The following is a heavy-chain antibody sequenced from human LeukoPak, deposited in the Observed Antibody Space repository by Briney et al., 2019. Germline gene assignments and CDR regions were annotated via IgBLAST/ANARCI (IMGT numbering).Heavy chain of an antibody. CDR3: ARHLDTLNWFDP. CDR2: IHPGDSDT. CDR1: GNSFTTYW. Sequence: GESLQISCKGSGNSFTTYWIGWVRRTPGKGLEWMGIIHPGDSDTRYSPSFQGQVTISADKSINTAYLQWSSLKASDTAMYYCARHLDTLNWFDPWGQGTLVTVSS. V-gene: IGHV5-51*01. J-gene: IGHJ5*02. D-gene: IGHD2-2*02.